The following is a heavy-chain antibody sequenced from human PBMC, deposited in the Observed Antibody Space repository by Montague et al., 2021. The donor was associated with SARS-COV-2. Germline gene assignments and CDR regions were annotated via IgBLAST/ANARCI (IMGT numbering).Heavy chain of an antibody. CDR3: ARDPWRTTIFGVVTRYGMAD. D-gene: IGHD3-3*01. Sequence: SETLSLTCTVSGGSVSSGSYYWRWIRQPPGKGLEWIGYIYYSGSTNYNPSLKSRVTISVDTSKNQFSLKLISVTAADTAVYYCARDPWRTTIFGVVTRYGMADWGQGTPVTVSS. CDR1: GGSVSSGSYY. V-gene: IGHV4-61*01. CDR2: IYYSGST. J-gene: IGHJ6*02.